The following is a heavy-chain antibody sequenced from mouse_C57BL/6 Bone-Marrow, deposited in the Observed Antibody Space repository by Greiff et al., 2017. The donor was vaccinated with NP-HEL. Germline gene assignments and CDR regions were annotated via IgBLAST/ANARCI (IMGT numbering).Heavy chain of an antibody. CDR3: ARGSGFAY. V-gene: IGHV1-69*01. J-gene: IGHJ3*01. Sequence: QVQLKESGAELVMPGASVKLSCKASGYTFTSYWMHWVKQRPGQGLEWIGEIDPSDSYTNYNQKFKGKSTLTVDKSSSTAYMQLSSLTSEDSAVYYCARGSGFAYWGRGTGVTVTA. CDR2: IDPSDSYT. CDR1: GYTFTSYW.